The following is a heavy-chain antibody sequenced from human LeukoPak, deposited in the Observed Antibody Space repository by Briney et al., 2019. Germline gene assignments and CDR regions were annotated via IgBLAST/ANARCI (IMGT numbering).Heavy chain of an antibody. CDR3: ARGAAAGTAVFDY. CDR1: GFTFSSYS. D-gene: IGHD6-13*01. J-gene: IGHJ4*02. V-gene: IGHV3-21*01. Sequence: GGSLRLSCAASGFTFSSYSMNWVRQAPGKGLEWVSSISSSSSYIYYADSVKGRFTISRDNAKNSLYLQMNSLRAEDTAVYYCARGAAAGTAVFDYWGQGTLVTVSS. CDR2: ISSSSSYI.